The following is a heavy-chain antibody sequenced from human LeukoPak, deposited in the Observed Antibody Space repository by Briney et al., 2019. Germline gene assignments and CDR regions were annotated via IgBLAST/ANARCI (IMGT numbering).Heavy chain of an antibody. Sequence: GGSLRLSCAASGFTFSGYTMNWVRHAPGKGLEWVSSISSSSRYIYYADSVKGRFTITRDNAKNSLYLQMNSLRAEDTAVYYCARDPELGNCLSPSCPIGHWGQGTLVTVSS. CDR2: ISSSSRYI. V-gene: IGHV3-21*01. J-gene: IGHJ4*02. D-gene: IGHD2-2*01. CDR3: ARDPELGNCLSPSCPIGH. CDR1: GFTFSGYT.